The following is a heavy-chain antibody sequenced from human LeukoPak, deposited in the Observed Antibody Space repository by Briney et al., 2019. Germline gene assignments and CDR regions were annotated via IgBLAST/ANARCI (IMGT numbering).Heavy chain of an antibody. CDR2: FDPEDGET. J-gene: IGHJ4*02. CDR1: GYTFTSYY. Sequence: GASVKVSCKASGYTFTSYYMHWVRQAPGQGLEWMGGFDPEDGETIYAQKFQGRVTMTEDTSTDTAYMELSSLRSEDTAVYYCATDAGYSSGWHYYFDYWGQGTLVTVSS. D-gene: IGHD6-19*01. CDR3: ATDAGYSSGWHYYFDY. V-gene: IGHV1-24*01.